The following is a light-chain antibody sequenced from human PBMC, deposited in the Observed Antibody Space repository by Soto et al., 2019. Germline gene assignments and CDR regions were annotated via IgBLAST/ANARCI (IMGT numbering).Light chain of an antibody. J-gene: IGLJ2*01. CDR3: ATWDASLNAGV. Sequence: QSVLTQPPSVSAAPGQKVTISCSGTTSNIGNNYVSWYQQLPGTAPKLLIYDTNERPSGIPDRFSGSKSGTSATLGITGLQTGDEADYYCATWDASLNAGVFGGGTQLTGL. V-gene: IGLV1-51*01. CDR2: DTN. CDR1: TSNIGNNY.